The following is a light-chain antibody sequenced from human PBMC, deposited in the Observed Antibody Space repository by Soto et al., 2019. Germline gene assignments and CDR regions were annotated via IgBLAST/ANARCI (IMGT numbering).Light chain of an antibody. CDR3: QQFYISPLT. Sequence: DIVMTQSPDSLAGSLGERATINCKSSQNILYSSNNKNYLAWYQQKPGQPTRLLIHWASTRESGVPDRFSGSGSGTDFTRTVSSLEPEDVALYHSQQFYISPLTFGPGTKVEIK. CDR1: QNILYSSNNKNY. CDR2: WAS. J-gene: IGKJ1*01. V-gene: IGKV4-1*01.